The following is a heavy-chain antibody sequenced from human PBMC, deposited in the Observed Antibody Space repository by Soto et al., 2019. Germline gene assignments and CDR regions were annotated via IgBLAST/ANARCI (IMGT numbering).Heavy chain of an antibody. V-gene: IGHV1-2*04. J-gene: IGHJ3*02. CDR3: ARLRSSGWLDAFDI. Sequence: ASVKVSCKASGYTFTGYDMHWVRQAPGQGLEWMGWINPKSGGTNYAQKFQGWVTMTRDTSISTAYMELSRLRSDDTAVYYCARLRSSGWLDAFDIWGQGTMVTVSS. CDR1: GYTFTGYD. CDR2: INPKSGGT. D-gene: IGHD6-19*01.